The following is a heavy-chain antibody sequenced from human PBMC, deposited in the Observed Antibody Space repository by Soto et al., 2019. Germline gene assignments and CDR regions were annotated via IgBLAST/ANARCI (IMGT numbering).Heavy chain of an antibody. CDR1: GYTFTKYG. J-gene: IGHJ6*02. Sequence: EQLVQSGGEVKKPGASVRVSCKASGYTFTKYGITWVRQAPGQGLEWMGWIGVYNGKTNYARKLQGRVIMNEDTSASTAYMELRSRRSDDTAVYYCSRARYCTSPSCYNHFYYGMDIWGQGTTVSVSS. CDR3: SRARYCTSPSCYNHFYYGMDI. V-gene: IGHV1-18*04. D-gene: IGHD2-2*02. CDR2: IGVYNGKT.